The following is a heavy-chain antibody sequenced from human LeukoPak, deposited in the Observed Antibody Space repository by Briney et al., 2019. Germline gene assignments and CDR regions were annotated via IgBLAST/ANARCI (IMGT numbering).Heavy chain of an antibody. V-gene: IGHV3-48*04. CDR2: ISSGGNTI. D-gene: IGHD3-22*01. CDR3: ARDTYYYDSSGYYVYYFDY. CDR1: GFTFSTYT. Sequence: PGGSLRLSCAAPGFTFSTYTMNWVRQAPGKGLEWVSYISSGGNTIYYADSVKGRFTISRDNAKNSLYLQMNSLRAEDTAVYYCARDTYYYDSSGYYVYYFDYWGQGTLVTISS. J-gene: IGHJ4*02.